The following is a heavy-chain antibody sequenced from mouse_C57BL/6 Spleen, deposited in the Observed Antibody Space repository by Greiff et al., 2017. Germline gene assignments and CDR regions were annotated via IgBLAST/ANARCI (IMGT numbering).Heavy chain of an antibody. CDR2: IWTGGGT. D-gene: IGHD2-1*01. CDR1: GFSLTSYD. Sequence: QVTLKESGPGLVAPSQSLSITCTVSGFSLTSYDISWIRQPPGKGLEWLGVIWTGGGTNYNSAFMSRLSISKDNSKSQVFLKMNSLQTDDTAIYYCVRGNFAYWGQGTLVTVSA. J-gene: IGHJ3*01. CDR3: VRGNFAY. V-gene: IGHV2-9-2*01.